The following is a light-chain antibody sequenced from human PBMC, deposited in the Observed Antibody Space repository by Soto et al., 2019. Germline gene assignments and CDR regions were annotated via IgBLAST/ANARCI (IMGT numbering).Light chain of an antibody. V-gene: IGLV4-69*01. CDR3: QTWGTGIWV. CDR1: SGYSTYG. CDR2: LNSDGSH. J-gene: IGLJ3*02. Sequence: QPVLTQSPSASASPGASVKLTCTLSSGYSTYGIAWHQQQPEKGPRFLMKLNSDGSHNKGDGIPDRFSGSSSGAERYLTISSLQLEDEADYYCQTWGTGIWVFGGGTKLTVL.